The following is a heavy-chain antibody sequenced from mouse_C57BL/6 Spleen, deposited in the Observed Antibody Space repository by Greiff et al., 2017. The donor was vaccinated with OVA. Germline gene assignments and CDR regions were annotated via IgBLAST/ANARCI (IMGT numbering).Heavy chain of an antibody. J-gene: IGHJ4*01. CDR3: AREGDITTVGYYAMDY. V-gene: IGHV1-82*01. CDR1: GYAFSSSW. CDR2: IYPGDGDT. Sequence: QVQLQQSGPELVKPGASVKISCKASGYAFSSSWMNWVKQRPGKGLEWIGRIYPGDGDTNYNGKFKGKATLTADKSSSTAYMQLSSLTSEDSAVYFCAREGDITTVGYYAMDYWGQGTSVTVSS. D-gene: IGHD1-1*01.